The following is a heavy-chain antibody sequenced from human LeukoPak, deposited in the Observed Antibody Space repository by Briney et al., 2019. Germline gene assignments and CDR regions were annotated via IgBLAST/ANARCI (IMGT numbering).Heavy chain of an antibody. CDR1: GDSISSGGY. J-gene: IGHJ3*02. Sequence: SETLSLTCSVSGDSISSGGYWSWIRQHPGKGLEWIGYIYYSVSTYYTPALQSRVTISVDRSKNQFSLKLSSVTAADTAVYYCARKNDAFDIWGQGTMVTVSS. CDR2: IYYSVST. CDR3: ARKNDAFDI. V-gene: IGHV4-30-4*01.